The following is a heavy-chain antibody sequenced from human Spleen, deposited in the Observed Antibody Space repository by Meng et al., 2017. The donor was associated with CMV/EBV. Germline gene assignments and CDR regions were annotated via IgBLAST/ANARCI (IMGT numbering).Heavy chain of an antibody. D-gene: IGHD2-15*01. Sequence: QVQLLPSGAGLLKPSQTLSLTCAISGDSVSNTGAAWNWVRQSPSRGLEWLGRTYYRSKWYNDYAVSVKSRITINPDTSKNQFSLQLNSVTPEDTAVYYCARGDLYYWYFDLWGRGTLVTASS. CDR3: ARGDLYYWYFDL. CDR2: TYYRSKWYN. J-gene: IGHJ2*01. CDR1: GDSVSNTGAA. V-gene: IGHV6-1*01.